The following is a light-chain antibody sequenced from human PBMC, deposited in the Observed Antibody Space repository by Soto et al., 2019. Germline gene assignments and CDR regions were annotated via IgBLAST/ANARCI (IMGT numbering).Light chain of an antibody. Sequence: EIVLTQSPGTLSLSPGERASLSCRADQSVNSVYLAWYQHKPGQAPRLLIYGASDRATGIPDRFSGSGSGTDFTLTISRLEPEDFAVYYCQQYDSSPRTFGQGTKVEIK. CDR3: QQYDSSPRT. J-gene: IGKJ1*01. V-gene: IGKV3-20*01. CDR2: GAS. CDR1: QSVNSVY.